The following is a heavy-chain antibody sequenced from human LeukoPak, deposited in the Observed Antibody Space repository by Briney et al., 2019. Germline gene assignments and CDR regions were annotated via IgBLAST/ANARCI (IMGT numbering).Heavy chain of an antibody. V-gene: IGHV3-33*01. CDR3: ASGVYSSGWYLDY. CDR1: GFTFSSYG. J-gene: IGHJ4*02. Sequence: PGGSLRLSCVASGFTFSSYGMHWVRQAPGKGLEWVAVIWHDGSHKYYADSVTGRFAISRDNSKNTLYLQMNSLRAEDTAVYYCASGVYSSGWYLDYWGQGTLVTVSS. D-gene: IGHD6-19*01. CDR2: IWHDGSHK.